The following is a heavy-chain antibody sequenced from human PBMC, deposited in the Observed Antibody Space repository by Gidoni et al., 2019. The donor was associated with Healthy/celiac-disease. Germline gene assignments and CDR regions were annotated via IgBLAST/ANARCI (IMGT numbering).Heavy chain of an antibody. CDR3: AKDRWDYGSGSYPFDY. D-gene: IGHD3-10*01. Sequence: EVQLLESGGGLVQPGGSLRLSCAASGFTFRSYAMNWVRQAPGKGLGWVSAISSSGVSPFYADSVKGRFTISRDNSKNTLYLQMNSLRAEDTAVYYCAKDRWDYGSGSYPFDYWGQGTLVTVSS. CDR1: GFTFRSYA. V-gene: IGHV3-23*01. J-gene: IGHJ4*02. CDR2: ISSSGVSP.